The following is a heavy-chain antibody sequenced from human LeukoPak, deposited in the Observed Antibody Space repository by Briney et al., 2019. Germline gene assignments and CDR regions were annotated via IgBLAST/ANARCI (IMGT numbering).Heavy chain of an antibody. V-gene: IGHV3-33*01. J-gene: IGHJ6*04. CDR3: ARGHSSSWYLPDYYYYGMDV. Sequence: PGGSLRLSCAASGFTFSSYGVHWVRQAPGKGLEWVAVIWYDGSNKYYADSVKGRFTISRDNSKNTLHLQMNSLRAEDTAVYYCARGHSSSWYLPDYYYYGMDVWGKGTTVTVSS. D-gene: IGHD6-13*01. CDR1: GFTFSSYG. CDR2: IWYDGSNK.